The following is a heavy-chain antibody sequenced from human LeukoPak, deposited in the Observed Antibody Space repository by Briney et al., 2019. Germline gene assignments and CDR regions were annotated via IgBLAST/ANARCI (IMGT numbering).Heavy chain of an antibody. D-gene: IGHD5-24*01. CDR2: IIPIFGTA. CDR1: GGTFSIYA. V-gene: IGHV1-69*06. J-gene: IGHJ3*02. Sequence: SVNVSCKASGGTFSIYAISWVRQAPGQGLEWMGRIIPIFGTANYAQKFQGRVTITADKSTSTAYMELSSLRSEDTAVYYCARAVEMATIRVAFDIWGQGTMVTVSS. CDR3: ARAVEMATIRVAFDI.